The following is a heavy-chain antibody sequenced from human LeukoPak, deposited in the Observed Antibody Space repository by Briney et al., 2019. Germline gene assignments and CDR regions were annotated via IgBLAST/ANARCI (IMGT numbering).Heavy chain of an antibody. CDR1: GGTFSSYA. CDR2: ISAYNGNT. J-gene: IGHJ4*02. V-gene: IGHV1-18*01. D-gene: IGHD3-22*01. CDR3: ARDATNYYDTGNFDY. Sequence: ASVKVSCKASGGTFSSYAISWVRQAPGQGLEWMGWISAYNGNTNYAQKLQGRVTMTTDTSTSTAYMELRSLRSDDTAVYYCARDATNYYDTGNFDYWGQGTLVTVSS.